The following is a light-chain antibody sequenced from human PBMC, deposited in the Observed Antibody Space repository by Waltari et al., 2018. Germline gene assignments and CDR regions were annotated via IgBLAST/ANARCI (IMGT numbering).Light chain of an antibody. J-gene: IGLJ3*02. CDR1: SSDVGGYHY. CDR2: DIN. Sequence: QSALTQPRSVSGSPGQSVTLSCPGTSSDVGGYHYVSWYQQHPDKAPKLIIYDINQRPSGVPDRFSGSKSGNTASLTISGLQAEDEADYYCCSYVGSNIYWVFGGGTKLTVL. CDR3: CSYVGSNIYWV. V-gene: IGLV2-11*01.